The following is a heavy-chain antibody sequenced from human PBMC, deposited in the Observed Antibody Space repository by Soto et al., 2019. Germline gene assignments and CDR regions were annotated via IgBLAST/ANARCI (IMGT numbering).Heavy chain of an antibody. CDR1: GGSFSGYY. V-gene: IGHV4-34*01. CDR3: ARTRRYYYGMDV. Sequence: SETLSLTCAVYGGSFSGYYWSWIRQPPGKGLEWIGEINHSGSTNYNPSLKSRVTISVDTSKNQFSLKLSSVTAADTAVYYCARTRRYYYGMDVWGQGTKVTVS. CDR2: INHSGST. J-gene: IGHJ6*02.